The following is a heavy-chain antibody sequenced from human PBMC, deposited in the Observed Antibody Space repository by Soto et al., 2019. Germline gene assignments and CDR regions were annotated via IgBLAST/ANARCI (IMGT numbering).Heavy chain of an antibody. CDR2: IYYSGST. CDR1: GGSTSSYY. CDR3: AAPPRY. J-gene: IGHJ4*02. V-gene: IGHV4-59*01. Sequence: QVQLQESGPGLVKPSETLSLTCSVSGGSTSSYYWSWIRQPPGKGLEWIGYIYYSGSTDYSPSLKSPVTMSIATSQTQVSLKLTSVTTAATAVYYCAAPPRYWGQGTLVTVSS.